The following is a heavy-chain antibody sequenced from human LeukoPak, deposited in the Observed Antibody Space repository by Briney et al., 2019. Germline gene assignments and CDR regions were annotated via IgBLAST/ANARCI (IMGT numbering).Heavy chain of an antibody. CDR3: ARVKWELPDY. V-gene: IGHV3-74*01. Sequence: GGSLRLSCAASGFTFSSYWMHWVRQAPEKGLVWVSRINTDGGSTSYADSVKGRFTISRDNAKNTLYLQMNSLRAEDTAVYYCARVKWELPDYWGQGTLVTVSS. J-gene: IGHJ4*02. CDR2: INTDGGST. D-gene: IGHD1-26*01. CDR1: GFTFSSYW.